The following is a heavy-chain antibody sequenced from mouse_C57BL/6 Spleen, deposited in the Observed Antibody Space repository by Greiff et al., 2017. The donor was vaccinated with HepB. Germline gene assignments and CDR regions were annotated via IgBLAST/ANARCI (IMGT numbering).Heavy chain of an antibody. V-gene: IGHV1-39*01. CDR1: GYSFTDYN. D-gene: IGHD4-1*02. Sequence: EVKLMESGPELVKPGASVKISCKASGYSFTDYNMNWVKQSNGKSLEWIGVINPNYGTNSYNQKFKGKATLTVDQSSSTAYMQLNSLTSEDSAVYYCARDSQLGGYFDYWGQGTTLTVSS. CDR3: ARDSQLGGYFDY. CDR2: INPNYGTN. J-gene: IGHJ2*01.